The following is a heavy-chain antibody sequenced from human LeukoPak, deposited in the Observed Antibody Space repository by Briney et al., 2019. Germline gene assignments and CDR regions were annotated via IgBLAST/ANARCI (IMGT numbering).Heavy chain of an antibody. Sequence: GGSLRLSCAASGFPDSTNYMTWVRQAPGKGLEWVSGISDSGGSTYYADSVKGRFTISRDNSENTLYLQMNSLRAEDTAVYYCAKDSEYQPADYWGQGTLVTVSS. CDR2: ISDSGGST. J-gene: IGHJ4*02. CDR3: AKDSEYQPADY. D-gene: IGHD2-2*01. CDR1: GFPDSTNY. V-gene: IGHV3-23*01.